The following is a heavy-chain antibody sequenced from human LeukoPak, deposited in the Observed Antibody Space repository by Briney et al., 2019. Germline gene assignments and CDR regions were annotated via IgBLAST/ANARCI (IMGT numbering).Heavy chain of an antibody. J-gene: IGHJ5*02. D-gene: IGHD6-13*01. Sequence: SETLSLTRTVSGGSISSSSYYWGWIRQPPGMGLEWIGSIYYSGSTYYNPSLKSRVTISVDTSKNQFSLKLSSVTAADTAVYYCARVKYRSSWYEGDWFDPWGQGTLVTVSS. CDR1: GGSISSSSYY. V-gene: IGHV4-39*07. CDR3: ARVKYRSSWYEGDWFDP. CDR2: IYYSGST.